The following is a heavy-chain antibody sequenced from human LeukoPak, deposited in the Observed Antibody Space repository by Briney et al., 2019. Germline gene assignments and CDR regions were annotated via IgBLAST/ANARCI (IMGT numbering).Heavy chain of an antibody. D-gene: IGHD4-17*01. CDR2: IRSDGSDK. Sequence: GGSLRLSCAASGFPFSSYVMHWVRQAPGKGLEWVAIIRSDGSDKYYADSVKGRFTISRDNSKSTLYLQLSSLRAEDTAVYYCARSYGDATFDYWGQGTLVTVSS. J-gene: IGHJ4*02. CDR1: GFPFSSYV. CDR3: ARSYGDATFDY. V-gene: IGHV3-33*01.